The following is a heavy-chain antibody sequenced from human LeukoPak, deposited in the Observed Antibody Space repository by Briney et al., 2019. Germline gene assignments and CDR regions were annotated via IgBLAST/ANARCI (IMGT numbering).Heavy chain of an antibody. CDR2: ISSSGSTI. J-gene: IGHJ4*02. CDR1: GFTFSTYE. D-gene: IGHD3-3*01. CDR3: ARAFDFWSGYSPYYFDY. Sequence: GGSLRLSCAASGFTFSTYEMNWVRQAPGKGLEWVSYISSSGSTIYYADSVKGRFTISRDNAKNSLYLQMNSLRAEDTAVYYCARAFDFWSGYSPYYFDYWGQGTLVTVSS. V-gene: IGHV3-48*03.